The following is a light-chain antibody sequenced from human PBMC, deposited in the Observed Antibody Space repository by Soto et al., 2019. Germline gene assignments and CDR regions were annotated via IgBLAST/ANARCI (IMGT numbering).Light chain of an antibody. Sequence: DIQMTQSPSSLSASVGDRVTITCRASQSISSYLNWYQQKPGKAPKLLIYAASSLQSGVPSRFSGSGSGTDFTLTISSLQPEDFATYYCQQYNSYRTLGQGTKVDIK. CDR1: QSISSY. CDR3: QQYNSYRT. J-gene: IGKJ1*01. V-gene: IGKV1-39*01. CDR2: AAS.